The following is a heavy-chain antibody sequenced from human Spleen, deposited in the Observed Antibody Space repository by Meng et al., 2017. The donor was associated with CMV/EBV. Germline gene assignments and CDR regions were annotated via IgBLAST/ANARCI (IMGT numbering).Heavy chain of an antibody. D-gene: IGHD6-13*01. CDR1: GYTFTGYY. V-gene: IGHV1-2*02. CDR2: INPNSGGT. Sequence: QGQRGQSWAEVEEPGASVKVSCKASGYTFTGYYMHWVRQAPGQGLEWMGWINPNSGGTNYAQKFQGRVTMTRDTSISTAYMELSRLRSDDTAVYYCARVGIAAAGTPIDYWGQGTLVTVSS. J-gene: IGHJ4*02. CDR3: ARVGIAAAGTPIDY.